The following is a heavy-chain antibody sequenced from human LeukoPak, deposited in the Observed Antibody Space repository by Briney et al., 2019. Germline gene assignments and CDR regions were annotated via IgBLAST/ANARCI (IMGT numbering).Heavy chain of an antibody. CDR2: IYYSGST. J-gene: IGHJ4*02. V-gene: IGHV4-61*01. CDR1: GGSVSSGSYY. CDR3: ASYGYATTDYFDY. D-gene: IGHD5-18*01. Sequence: PSETLSLTCTVSGGSVSSGSYYWSWIRQPPGKGLEWIGYIYYSGSTNYNPSLKSRVTISVDTSKNQFSLKLSSVTAADTAVYYCASYGYATTDYFDYWGQGTLVTVSS.